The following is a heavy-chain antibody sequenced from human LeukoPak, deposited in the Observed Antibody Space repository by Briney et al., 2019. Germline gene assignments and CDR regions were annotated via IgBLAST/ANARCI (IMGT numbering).Heavy chain of an antibody. J-gene: IGHJ3*02. V-gene: IGHV4-31*03. CDR1: GGSISSGGYY. CDR3: ARDPVNNYYDSSGLYAFDI. D-gene: IGHD3-22*01. CDR2: IYYSGST. Sequence: SETLSLTCTVSGGSISSGGYYWSWIRQHPGKGLEWIGYIYYSGSTYYNPSLKSRVTISVDTSKNQFSPKLSSVTAADTAVYYCARDPVNNYYDSSGLYAFDIWGQGTMVTVSS.